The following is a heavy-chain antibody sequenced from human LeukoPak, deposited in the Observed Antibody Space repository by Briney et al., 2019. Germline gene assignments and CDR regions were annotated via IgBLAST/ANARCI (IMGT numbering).Heavy chain of an antibody. J-gene: IGHJ4*02. V-gene: IGHV3-23*01. D-gene: IGHD2-2*01. CDR2: ISGSGGST. CDR3: AKDRSDIVVVPDETLDY. Sequence: GGSLRLFCAASGFSFSNYGMTWVRQAPGKGLEWVSAISGSGGSTYFADSVKGRFTISRDNSKNTLYLQMNSLRAEDTAVYYCAKDRSDIVVVPDETLDYWGQGTLVTVSS. CDR1: GFSFSNYG.